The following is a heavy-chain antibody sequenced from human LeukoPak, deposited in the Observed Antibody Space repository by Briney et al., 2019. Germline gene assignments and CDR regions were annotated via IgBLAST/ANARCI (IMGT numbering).Heavy chain of an antibody. V-gene: IGHV4-39*01. Sequence: SETLSLTCTVSGGSISSSSNYWGWIRQPPGKGLEWIGSIYYSGSIYYNPSLMSRVTISVDTSKNQFFLKLSSVTAADTAVYYCARQGDYGDYVRYWGQGTLVTVSS. CDR1: GGSISSSSNY. D-gene: IGHD4-17*01. CDR3: ARQGDYGDYVRY. CDR2: IYYSGSI. J-gene: IGHJ4*02.